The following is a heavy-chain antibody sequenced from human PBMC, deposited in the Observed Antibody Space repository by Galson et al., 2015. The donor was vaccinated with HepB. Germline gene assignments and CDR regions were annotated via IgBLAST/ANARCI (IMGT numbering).Heavy chain of an antibody. J-gene: IGHJ6*02. V-gene: IGHV1-69*04. CDR3: ASSGASPAGYYYGMDV. D-gene: IGHD3-10*01. Sequence: SVKVSCKASGGTFSSYAISWVRQAPGQGLEWMGRIIPILGIANYAQKFQGRVTITADKSTSTAYMELSSLRSEVTAVYYCASSGASPAGYYYGMDVWGQGTTVTVSS. CDR2: IIPILGIA. CDR1: GGTFSSYA.